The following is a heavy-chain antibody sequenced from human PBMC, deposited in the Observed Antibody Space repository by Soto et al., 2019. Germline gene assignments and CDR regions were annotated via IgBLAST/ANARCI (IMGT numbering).Heavy chain of an antibody. J-gene: IGHJ4*02. CDR1: GFAFSTYA. CDR2: ISGSGHST. Sequence: HPGGSLRLSCAASGFAFSTYAMSWVRQAPGRGLEWVSAISGSGHSTYYADSVRGRFTISRDNSKNTLYLQMNSLRAEDTAVYYCTKEWELHYYLDYWGQGALVTVSS. CDR3: TKEWELHYYLDY. V-gene: IGHV3-23*01. D-gene: IGHD1-26*01.